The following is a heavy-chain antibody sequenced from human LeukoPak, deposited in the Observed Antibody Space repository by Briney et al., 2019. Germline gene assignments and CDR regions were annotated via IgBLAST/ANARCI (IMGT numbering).Heavy chain of an antibody. CDR2: ISGSGGST. J-gene: IGHJ4*02. V-gene: IGHV3-23*01. Sequence: GGFLRLSCAASGFTFSSYAMSWVRPAPGKGLEWVSAISGSGGSTYYADSVKGRFTISRDNSKNTLYLQMNSLRAEDTAVYYCAKDPGSWDYYFDYWGQGTLVTVSS. D-gene: IGHD6-13*01. CDR3: AKDPGSWDYYFDY. CDR1: GFTFSSYA.